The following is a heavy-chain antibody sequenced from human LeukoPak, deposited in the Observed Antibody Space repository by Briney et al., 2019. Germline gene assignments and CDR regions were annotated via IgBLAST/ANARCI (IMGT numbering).Heavy chain of an antibody. J-gene: IGHJ3*02. D-gene: IGHD3-3*01. CDR2: MSHSGGA. CDR1: GDSISYYY. V-gene: IGHV4-59*01. Sequence: PSETLSLTCSVSGDSISYYYWSWIRQSPGKGLEWFGYMSHSGGANYNPSLRSRATISLDTSQNQFSLKLSSVAAADTAVYYCASQGFRYFWSGYYNGAAFDIWGQGTMVTVSS. CDR3: ASQGFRYFWSGYYNGAAFDI.